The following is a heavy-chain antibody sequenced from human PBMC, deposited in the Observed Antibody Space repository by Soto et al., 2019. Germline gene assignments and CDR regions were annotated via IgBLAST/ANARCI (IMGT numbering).Heavy chain of an antibody. CDR3: GNETANGGEALEI. V-gene: IGHV3-23*01. Sequence: GGCLRRSCAVSAFSCSSYDMSWVRQAPGKGLAWVSRILVGGSRHYEVSVKGGFPISRDTSKKTVYLQMKSLTAGGTSVYCCGNETANGGEALEICGQGTMV. CDR1: AFSCSSYD. D-gene: IGHD2-8*01. J-gene: IGHJ3*02. CDR2: ILVGGSR.